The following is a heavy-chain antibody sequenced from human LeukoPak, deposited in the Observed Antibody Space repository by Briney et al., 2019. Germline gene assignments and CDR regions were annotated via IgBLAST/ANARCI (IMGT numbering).Heavy chain of an antibody. Sequence: GGSLRLSYAVSGFTLTTYSMHRVRQAPGKGLEWVSAISSSGSSIYYADSVKGRFTISRDSAKSSQYLQMNSLRAEDTAVYYCASEGYWGQGTLVTVSS. V-gene: IGHV3-21*01. J-gene: IGHJ4*02. CDR3: ASEGY. CDR1: GFTLTTYS. CDR2: ISSSGSSI.